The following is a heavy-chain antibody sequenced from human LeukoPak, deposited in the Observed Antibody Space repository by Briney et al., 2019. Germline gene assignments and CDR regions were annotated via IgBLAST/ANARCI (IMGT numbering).Heavy chain of an antibody. V-gene: IGHV4-59*01. Sequence: PSETLSLICAVSGGSLSSYYWGWIRQPPGKGLEWIGYIYYSGSTNYNPSLKSRVTISVDTSKNQFSLKLSSVTAADTAVYYCAREKERNGYNYGFDYWGQGTLVTVSS. CDR1: GGSLSSYY. CDR3: AREKERNGYNYGFDY. CDR2: IYYSGST. D-gene: IGHD5-24*01. J-gene: IGHJ4*02.